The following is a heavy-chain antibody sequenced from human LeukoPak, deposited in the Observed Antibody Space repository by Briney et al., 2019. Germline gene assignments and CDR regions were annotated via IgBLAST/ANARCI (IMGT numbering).Heavy chain of an antibody. CDR2: IYWDDDK. D-gene: IGHD3-22*01. J-gene: IGHJ4*02. CDR3: AHRQNYYDSSIFDY. V-gene: IGHV2-5*02. Sequence: SGPTLVKPTQTLSLTCAFSGFSLSARGVGVGWIRQPPGKALEWLALIYWDDDKRYSPSLKSRLTITKDTSKNQVVLTMTNMEAVDTAIYYCAHRQNYYDSSIFDYWGQGTLVTVSS. CDR1: GFSLSARGVG.